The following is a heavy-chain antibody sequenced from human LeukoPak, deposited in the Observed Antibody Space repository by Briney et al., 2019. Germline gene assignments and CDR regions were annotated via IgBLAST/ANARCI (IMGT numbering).Heavy chain of an antibody. D-gene: IGHD3-9*01. V-gene: IGHV3-7*01. CDR1: GFTLSSYW. Sequence: GGSLRLSCAASGFTLSSYWMSGVRQAPGKGLEGVANIKQDGSEKYYVDSVKGRFTISRDNAKDSLYLQMNSLRAEDTAVYYCAREPIRENAFDIWGQGTMVTVSS. J-gene: IGHJ3*02. CDR2: IKQDGSEK. CDR3: AREPIRENAFDI.